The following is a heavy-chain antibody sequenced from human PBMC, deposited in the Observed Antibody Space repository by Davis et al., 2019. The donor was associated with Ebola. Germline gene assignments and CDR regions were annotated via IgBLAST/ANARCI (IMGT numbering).Heavy chain of an antibody. CDR2: IYHSGNT. CDR1: GGSISSYY. CDR3: ARASVVVTAYFDY. Sequence: MPSETLSLTCTVSGGSISSYYWGWIRQPPGKGLEWIGYIYHSGNTFSNPSLESRVTISEDRSKNQVSLQLSSVTAADTAVYFCARASVVVTAYFDYWGQGALVTVSS. J-gene: IGHJ4*02. D-gene: IGHD2-21*02. V-gene: IGHV4-59*12.